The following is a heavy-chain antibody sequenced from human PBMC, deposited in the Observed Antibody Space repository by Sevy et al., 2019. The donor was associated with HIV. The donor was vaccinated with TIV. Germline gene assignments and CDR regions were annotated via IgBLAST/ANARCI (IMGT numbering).Heavy chain of an antibody. CDR3: ARDRLFMARGMYVDI. CDR2: IYTTGHT. D-gene: IGHD6-6*01. CDR1: GGSINNYY. J-gene: IGHJ3*02. V-gene: IGHV4-4*07. Sequence: SETLSLTCTVSGGSINNYYWSWIRQTAGTGLEFIGCIYTTGHTNYNPSLRSRVTMSIDTSKNEFSLKLTSVTAADTAVYYCARDRLFMARGMYVDIWGQGTLVTVSS.